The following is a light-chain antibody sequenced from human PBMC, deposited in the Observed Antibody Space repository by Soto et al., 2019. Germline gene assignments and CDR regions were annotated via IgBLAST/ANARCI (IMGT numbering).Light chain of an antibody. Sequence: DIAMTQSPATLSVSPGERARLSCRASQSISSNLAWYQQKPGQAPRLLMFRTSSRATGFPARFSGSGSGTEFNLTISSLQSEDFGVYYCQQYNNWPRATFGGGTKVDI. V-gene: IGKV3-15*01. CDR1: QSISSN. J-gene: IGKJ4*01. CDR3: QQYNNWPRAT. CDR2: RTS.